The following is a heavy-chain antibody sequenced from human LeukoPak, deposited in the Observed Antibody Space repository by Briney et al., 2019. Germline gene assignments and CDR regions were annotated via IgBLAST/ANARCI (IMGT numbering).Heavy chain of an antibody. J-gene: IGHJ4*02. Sequence: GGSLRLSCAASGFTFSSYGMHWVRQAPGKGLEWVASIWYDGSNKYYADSVKGRFTISRDNSKNTLYLQMNSLRAEDTAVYYCASPDCSGGSCHLKNWGQGTLVTVSS. CDR2: IWYDGSNK. V-gene: IGHV3-33*01. CDR1: GFTFSSYG. CDR3: ASPDCSGGSCHLKN. D-gene: IGHD2-15*01.